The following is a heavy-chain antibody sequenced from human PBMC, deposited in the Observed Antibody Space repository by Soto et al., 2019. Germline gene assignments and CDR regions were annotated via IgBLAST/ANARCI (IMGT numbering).Heavy chain of an antibody. CDR3: VREATSSGLHLDH. CDR1: GFIFSNYA. V-gene: IGHV3-23*01. Sequence: GGSLRLSCAASGFIFSNYAMSWVRQAPGKGLEWVSFISGSGSSTYYADSVKGRFTISRGNSKNTLYLQMNSLRAEDAAVYYCVREATSSGLHLDHWGRGTLVTVSS. D-gene: IGHD6-6*01. J-gene: IGHJ4*02. CDR2: ISGSGSST.